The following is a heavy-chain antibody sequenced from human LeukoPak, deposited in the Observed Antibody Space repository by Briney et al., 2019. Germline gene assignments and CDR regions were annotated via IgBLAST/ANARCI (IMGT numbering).Heavy chain of an antibody. D-gene: IGHD1-26*01. CDR1: GFTFSSYA. V-gene: IGHV3-23*01. Sequence: GGSLRLSCAASGFTFSSYAMSWVRQAPGKGLEWVSAISGSGGSTYYADSVKGRFTISRDNSKNTLYLQMNSLRAEDTAVYYCAKDLIYSGSYWDDYWGQGTLVTVSS. J-gene: IGHJ4*02. CDR3: AKDLIYSGSYWDDY. CDR2: ISGSGGST.